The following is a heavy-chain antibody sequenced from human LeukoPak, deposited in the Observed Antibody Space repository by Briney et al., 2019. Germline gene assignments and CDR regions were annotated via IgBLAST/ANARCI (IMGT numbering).Heavy chain of an antibody. CDR2: IYYSGTT. J-gene: IGHJ6*03. CDR3: ARVNDYYYYYYMDV. V-gene: IGHV4-39*07. CDR1: GGSLSTSHSF. Sequence: SETLSLTCTVSGGSLSTSHSFWGWIRQPPGKGLEWIGTIYYSGTTYYNPSLKSRVTISVDTSKNQFSLKLSSVTAADTAVYYCARVNDYYYYYYMDVWGKGTTVTVSS.